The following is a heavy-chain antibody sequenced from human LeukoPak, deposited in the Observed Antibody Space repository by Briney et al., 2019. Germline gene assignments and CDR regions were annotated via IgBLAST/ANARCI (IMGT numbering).Heavy chain of an antibody. V-gene: IGHV4-34*01. Sequence: SETLSLTCAVYGGSFSGYYWSCIRQPPGKGLEWIGEINHSGSTNYNPSLKSRVTISVDTSKNQFSLKLSSVTAADTAVYYCAGGTTFQIRGQGTMVTVSS. D-gene: IGHD1-1*01. CDR1: GGSFSGYY. J-gene: IGHJ3*02. CDR2: INHSGST. CDR3: AGGTTFQI.